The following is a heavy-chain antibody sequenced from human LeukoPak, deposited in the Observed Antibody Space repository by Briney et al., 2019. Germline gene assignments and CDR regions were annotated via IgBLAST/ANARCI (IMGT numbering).Heavy chain of an antibody. J-gene: IGHJ3*01. D-gene: IGHD5-24*01. CDR2: INQDGSET. Sequence: GGSLRLSCAASGFTFTTYWMSWGRLSPGKGLEWVANINQDGSETFYVDSVKGRFTISRDNGKNSMFVQMDSLRAEDTAVYYCVRGFDGYFGFDLWGQGTMVTVSS. CDR1: GFTFTTYW. V-gene: IGHV3-7*05. CDR3: VRGFDGYFGFDL.